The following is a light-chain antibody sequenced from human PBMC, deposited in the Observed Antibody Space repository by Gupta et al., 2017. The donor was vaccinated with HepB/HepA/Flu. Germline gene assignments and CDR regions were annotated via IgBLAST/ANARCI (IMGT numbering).Light chain of an antibody. Sequence: QSVLTQPPSASGTPGQRVTISCSGSSSNIGSNTVNWYQQLPGTAPKLLIYSNNQRPSGVPDRFSGSKSGTSASLAISGLQSEDEADDYCAAWDDSLNGPAVVFGGGTKLTVL. CDR2: SNN. J-gene: IGLJ2*01. CDR1: SSNIGSNT. CDR3: AAWDDSLNGPAVV. V-gene: IGLV1-44*01.